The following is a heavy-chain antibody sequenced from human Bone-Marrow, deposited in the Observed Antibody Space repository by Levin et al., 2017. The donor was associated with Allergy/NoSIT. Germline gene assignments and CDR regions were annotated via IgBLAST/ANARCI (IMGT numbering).Heavy chain of an antibody. CDR1: GFTFSSYG. CDR2: IFYDGTNK. D-gene: IGHD3-9*01. CDR3: AKDLRGLDWDFDDTFDI. J-gene: IGHJ3*02. V-gene: IGHV3-30*18. Sequence: GGSLRLSCAASGFTFSSYGMHWVRQAPGKGLEWVALIFYDGTNKYYAGSVKGRFTISRDNSKNTLFLQMNSLRAEETAVYYCAKDLRGLDWDFDDTFDIWGQGTMVTVSS.